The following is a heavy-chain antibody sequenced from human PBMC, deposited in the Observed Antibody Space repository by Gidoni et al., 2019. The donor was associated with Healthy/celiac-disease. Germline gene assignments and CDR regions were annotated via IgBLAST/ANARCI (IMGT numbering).Heavy chain of an antibody. J-gene: IGHJ4*02. V-gene: IGHV4-39*01. CDR1: ACSISSSSYY. CDR2: IYYSGST. CDR3: ASPTYDFWSGYQPPKTRNYFDY. D-gene: IGHD3-3*01. Sequence: QLQLQASGPGLVTPSDPLSLTCTVSACSISSSSYYWGWIRQPPGKGLEWIGSIYYSGSTYYNPSLKSRVTISVDTSKNQFSLKLSSVTAADTAVYYCASPTYDFWSGYQPPKTRNYFDYWGQGTLVTVSS.